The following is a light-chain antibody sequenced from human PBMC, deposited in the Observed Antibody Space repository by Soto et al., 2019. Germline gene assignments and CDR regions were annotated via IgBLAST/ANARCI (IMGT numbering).Light chain of an antibody. CDR1: QSVSSKY. CDR3: QQYGSSHFT. V-gene: IGKV3-20*01. Sequence: DIVLTQSPGTLSLSPGERATLSCRASQSVSSKYLAWYQQKPGQAPRVLIYGTSIRASGVPERFSGGGSGTDCTLTITRLEPEDFAVYYCQQYGSSHFTFGPGTKVDCK. CDR2: GTS. J-gene: IGKJ3*01.